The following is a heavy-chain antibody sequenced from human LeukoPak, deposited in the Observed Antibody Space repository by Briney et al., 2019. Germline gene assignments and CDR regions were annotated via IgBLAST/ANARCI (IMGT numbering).Heavy chain of an antibody. CDR3: ARGTYFDY. J-gene: IGHJ4*02. Sequence: ASVKVSCKASGYTFTTYGISWVRQAAGQGLEWLGWTSTYNGDTNYAQNLQGRVPMTTDTSTSTAYMELRSLKSDDTAVYYCARGTYFDYWGQGTLVTVSP. CDR2: TSTYNGDT. V-gene: IGHV1-18*01. CDR1: GYTFTTYG.